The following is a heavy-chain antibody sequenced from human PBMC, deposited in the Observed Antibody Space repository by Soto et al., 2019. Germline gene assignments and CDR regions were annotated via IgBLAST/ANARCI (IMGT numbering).Heavy chain of an antibody. D-gene: IGHD6-19*01. J-gene: IGHJ6*02. CDR1: SVSLTSEQL. Sequence: SETMSVTCTFASVSLTSEQLLIWVRQPPGKGLEWIGEIHHSGSTNENPSLRSRVTMSVDKSKNQFSLKLNSVTAADTAVHFCARSFGWYAIDVWGQGTTVTVSS. CDR2: IHHSGST. CDR3: ARSFGWYAIDV. V-gene: IGHV4-4*02.